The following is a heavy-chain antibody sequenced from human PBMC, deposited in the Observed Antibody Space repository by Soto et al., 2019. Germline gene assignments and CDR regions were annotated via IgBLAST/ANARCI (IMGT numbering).Heavy chain of an antibody. J-gene: IGHJ6*03. D-gene: IGHD4-17*01. CDR1: GYAFSQYY. Sequence: QVQLVQSGAEVKKPGASVKVSCKASGYAFSQYYIHWMRQAPGQGLEWMGWINPKSGRTKVAQNFQGWVTMTRDTSIKTVYMELSGLRSAATAVYYCARESGGTTATLDYYYFYMDVWGKGTTVTVSS. V-gene: IGHV1-2*04. CDR3: ARESGGTTATLDYYYFYMDV. CDR2: INPKSGRT.